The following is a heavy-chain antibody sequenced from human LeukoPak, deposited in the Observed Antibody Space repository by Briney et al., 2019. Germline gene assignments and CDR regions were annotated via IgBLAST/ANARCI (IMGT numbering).Heavy chain of an antibody. CDR2: ISYDGSNK. Sequence: GSLRLSCAASGFTFSSYGMHWVRQAPGKGLEWVAVISYDGSNKYYADSVKGRFTISRDNSKNTLYLQMNSLRAEDTAVYYCAKGIAVAGTLLTPPDCWGQGTLVTVSS. CDR3: AKGIAVAGTLLTPPDC. J-gene: IGHJ4*02. D-gene: IGHD6-19*01. V-gene: IGHV3-30*18. CDR1: GFTFSSYG.